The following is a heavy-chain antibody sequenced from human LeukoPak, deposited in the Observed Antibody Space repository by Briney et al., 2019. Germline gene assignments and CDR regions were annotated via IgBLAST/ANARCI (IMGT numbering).Heavy chain of an antibody. J-gene: IGHJ4*02. CDR1: GGSISSGGYS. CDR3: ARELKGHDSSGYYFDY. CDR2: IYYSGST. Sequence: SEALSLTCTVSGGSISSGGYSWSWIRQHPGKGLEWIGYIYYSGSTYYNPSLKSRVTISVDTSKNQFSLKLSSVTAADTAVYYCARELKGHDSSGYYFDYWGQGTLVTVSS. D-gene: IGHD3-22*01. V-gene: IGHV4-31*03.